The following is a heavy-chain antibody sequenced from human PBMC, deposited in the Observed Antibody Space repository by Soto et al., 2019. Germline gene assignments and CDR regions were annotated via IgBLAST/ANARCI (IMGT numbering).Heavy chain of an antibody. CDR3: ARNYDLRHYYMDV. D-gene: IGHD3-3*01. J-gene: IGHJ6*03. Sequence: SETLSLTCTVSGGSISSSSYYWGWIRQSPGKGLEWIGSLYYSGSTYYNPSLKSRVTISVDTSKNQFSLKLNSVTDADTAVYYCARNYDLRHYYMDVWGKGTTVTVSS. CDR1: GGSISSSSYY. V-gene: IGHV4-39*01. CDR2: LYYSGST.